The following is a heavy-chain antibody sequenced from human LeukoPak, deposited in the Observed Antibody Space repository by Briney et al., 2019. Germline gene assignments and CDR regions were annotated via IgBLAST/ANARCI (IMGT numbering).Heavy chain of an antibody. Sequence: SETLSLTCTVSGGPINSYYWSWIRQPPGKGLEWVGYIYYSGSTNYNPSLKSRVTISVDTSKNQFSLSLRSVTAADTAVYYCARRGGYYCSSGRCYHYYFDYWGQGTLVTVSS. CDR2: IYYSGST. J-gene: IGHJ4*02. D-gene: IGHD2-15*01. CDR3: ARRGGYYCSSGRCYHYYFDY. CDR1: GGPINSYY. V-gene: IGHV4-59*08.